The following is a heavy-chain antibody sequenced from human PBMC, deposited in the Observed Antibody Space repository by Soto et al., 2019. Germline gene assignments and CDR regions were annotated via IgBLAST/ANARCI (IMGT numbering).Heavy chain of an antibody. J-gene: IGHJ6*01. Sequence: EVQLVESGGGLVQPGGSLRLSCAASGFTFSSYEMNWVRQAPGKGLEWVSYISSSGSTIYYADSVKGRFTISRDNAKNSLYLQMNSLRAEDTAVYYCARDTRIVVVPAAITYYYYYYGMDVW. CDR3: ARDTRIVVVPAAITYYYYYYGMDV. D-gene: IGHD2-2*01. CDR1: GFTFSSYE. CDR2: ISSSGSTI. V-gene: IGHV3-48*03.